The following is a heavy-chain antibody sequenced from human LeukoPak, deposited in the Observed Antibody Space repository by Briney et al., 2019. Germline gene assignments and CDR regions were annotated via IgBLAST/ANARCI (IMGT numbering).Heavy chain of an antibody. Sequence: GGSLRLSCAASGFTFSSYWMSWVRQAPGKGLEWVANIKQDGREKYYVDSVKGRFTFSRDNAKNSLYLQMNSLRAEDTAVYYCARVSHSITIFGVVRFHAFDIWGQGTMVTVSS. J-gene: IGHJ3*02. CDR2: IKQDGREK. CDR3: ARVSHSITIFGVVRFHAFDI. CDR1: GFTFSSYW. V-gene: IGHV3-7*01. D-gene: IGHD3-3*01.